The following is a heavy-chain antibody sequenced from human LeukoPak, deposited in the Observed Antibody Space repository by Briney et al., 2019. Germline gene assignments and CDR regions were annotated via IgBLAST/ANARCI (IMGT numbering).Heavy chain of an antibody. D-gene: IGHD3-16*02. CDR1: GGSISSGGYS. CDR2: IYHSGST. CDR3: ASWGVWGSYRSLNAFDI. V-gene: IGHV4-30-2*01. Sequence: SQTLSLTCAVSGGSISSGGYSWSWIRQPPGKGLEWIGYIYHSGSTYYNPSLKSRVTISVDRAKNQFSLKLSSVTAADTAVYYCASWGVWGSYRSLNAFDIWGQGTMVTVSS. J-gene: IGHJ3*02.